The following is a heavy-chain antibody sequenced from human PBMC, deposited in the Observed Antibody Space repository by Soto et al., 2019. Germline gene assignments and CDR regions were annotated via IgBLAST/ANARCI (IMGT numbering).Heavy chain of an antibody. D-gene: IGHD1-26*01. CDR3: ARVAATTCH. V-gene: IGHV3-74*01. CDR2: INSDGSIT. Sequence: VGSLRLSCAASGFTFSGYWMHWVRQVPGKGLVWVSRINSDGSITGYADSVKGRFTISRENAKNTLYLQMSNLRVEDTAVYFCARVAATTCHWGQGTLVTVSS. CDR1: GFTFSGYW. J-gene: IGHJ4*02.